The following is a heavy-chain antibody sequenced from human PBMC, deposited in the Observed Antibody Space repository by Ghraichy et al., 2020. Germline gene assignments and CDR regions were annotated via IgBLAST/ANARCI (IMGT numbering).Heavy chain of an antibody. J-gene: IGHJ4*02. Sequence: SQTLSLTCAVYGGSFSGYYWSRIRQPPGKGLEWIGEINHSGSTNYNPSLKSRVTISVDTSKNQFSLKLSSVTAADTAVYYCARLNDFWSVRNHRALDYWGQGTLVTVSS. D-gene: IGHD3-3*01. CDR3: ARLNDFWSVRNHRALDY. CDR1: GGSFSGYY. CDR2: INHSGST. V-gene: IGHV4-34*01.